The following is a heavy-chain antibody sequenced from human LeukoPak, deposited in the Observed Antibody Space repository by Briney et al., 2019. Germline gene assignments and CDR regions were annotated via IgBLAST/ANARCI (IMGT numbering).Heavy chain of an antibody. CDR2: VYTSGST. CDR3: ARDRHDYDSSGYYYVDY. CDR1: GGSISSYY. D-gene: IGHD3-22*01. Sequence: SETLSLTCTVSGGSISSYYWSWIRQPAGKGLEWNGRVYTSGSTNYNPSLKSRVTMSVDTSKNQFSLKLSSVTAADTAVYYCARDRHDYDSSGYYYVDYWGQGTLVTVSS. V-gene: IGHV4-4*07. J-gene: IGHJ4*02.